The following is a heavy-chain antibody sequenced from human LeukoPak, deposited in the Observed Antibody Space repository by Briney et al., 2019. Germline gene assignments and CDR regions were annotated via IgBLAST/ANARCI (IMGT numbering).Heavy chain of an antibody. V-gene: IGHV1-69*05. Sequence: ASVKVSCKASGGTFSSYAISWVRQAPGQGLEWMGGIIPIFGTANYAQKFQGRVTITTDESTSTAYMELSSLRSEDTAVCYCARGHSRYSSSPGYWGQGTLVTVSS. CDR3: ARGHSRYSSSPGY. J-gene: IGHJ4*02. D-gene: IGHD6-13*01. CDR2: IIPIFGTA. CDR1: GGTFSSYA.